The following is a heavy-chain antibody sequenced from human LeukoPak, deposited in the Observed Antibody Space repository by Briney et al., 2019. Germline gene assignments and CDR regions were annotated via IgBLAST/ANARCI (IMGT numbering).Heavy chain of an antibody. CDR1: GFTFNYYS. V-gene: IGHV3-21*04. CDR2: ISHIGSYI. CDR3: ARKFLGSRGYYFDY. D-gene: IGHD3-10*01. J-gene: IGHJ4*02. Sequence: GGSLRLSCAASGFTFNYYSMNWVRQAPGKGLEWVSSISHIGSYIYYSDSVKGRFTISRDNAKSSLYLQMNSLRAEDTAVYYCARKFLGSRGYYFDYWGQGTLVTVSS.